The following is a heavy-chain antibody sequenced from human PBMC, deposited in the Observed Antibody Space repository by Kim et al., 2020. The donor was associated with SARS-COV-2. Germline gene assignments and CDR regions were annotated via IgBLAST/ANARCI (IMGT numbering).Heavy chain of an antibody. D-gene: IGHD4-17*01. Sequence: GGSLRLSCAASGFTFSSYGMHWVRQAPGKGLEWVAVIWYDGSNKYYADSVKGRFTISRDNSKNTLYLQMNSLRAEDTAVYYCARGDDYGDYEGYFDYWGQGTLVTVSS. V-gene: IGHV3-33*01. CDR1: GFTFSSYG. CDR3: ARGDDYGDYEGYFDY. J-gene: IGHJ4*02. CDR2: IWYDGSNK.